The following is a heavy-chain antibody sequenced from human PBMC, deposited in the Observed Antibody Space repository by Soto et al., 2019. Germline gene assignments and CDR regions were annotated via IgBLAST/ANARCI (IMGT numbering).Heavy chain of an antibody. CDR2: ISSSSFTI. CDR1: GCRFSDYS. J-gene: IGHJ4*02. D-gene: IGHD3-3*02. CDR3: ARDYKHFWTGHFDY. Sequence: PGGSLRLSWAASGCRFSDYSMNWVRQAPGRGLEWVSYISSSSFTIHYADSVEGRFAISRDNAKNSLYLQMNSLRAEDTAVYYCARDYKHFWTGHFDYPGQAPFVSVSS. V-gene: IGHV3-48*01.